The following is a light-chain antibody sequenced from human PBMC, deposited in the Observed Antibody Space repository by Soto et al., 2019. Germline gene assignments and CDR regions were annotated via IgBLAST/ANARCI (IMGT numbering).Light chain of an antibody. CDR2: QDS. CDR1: KLGDKY. CDR3: CSYAGSPTFPWI. V-gene: IGLV3-1*01. Sequence: SYELTQPPSVSVSPGQTASITCSGDKLGDKYACWYQQKPGQSPVLVIYQDSKRPSGIPERFSGSNSGNTATLTISGTQAMDEADYYCCSYAGSPTFPWIFGGGTKLTVL. J-gene: IGLJ3*02.